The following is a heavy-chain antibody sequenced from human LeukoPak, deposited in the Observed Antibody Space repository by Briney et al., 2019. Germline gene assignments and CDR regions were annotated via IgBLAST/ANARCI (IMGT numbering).Heavy chain of an antibody. CDR3: AKDGYNYDSSGHFDY. V-gene: IGHV3-23*01. J-gene: IGHJ4*02. CDR1: GFTFSTYA. D-gene: IGHD3-22*01. Sequence: GGSLRLSCADSGFTFSTYAMHWVRQPPGKGLEWVSAISGSGGATYHADADSVKGRFIISRDNSKNTLYLQINSLRVEDTAVYYCAKDGYNYDSSGHFDYWGQGTLVTVSS. CDR2: ISGSGGAT.